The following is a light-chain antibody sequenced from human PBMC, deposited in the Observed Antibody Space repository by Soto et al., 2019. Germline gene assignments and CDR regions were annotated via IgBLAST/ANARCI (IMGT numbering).Light chain of an antibody. V-gene: IGLV2-23*02. CDR3: SSYAGSSIWV. CDR1: SSDVGSYNL. Sequence: QSALTQPASVSGSPGQSITISCTGTSSDVGSYNLVSWYQQHPGKAPKLMIYEVSKRPSGVSNRFSGSKSGNTASLTISGLQAEDEADYYCSSYAGSSIWVFGGGTKLTVL. CDR2: EVS. J-gene: IGLJ3*02.